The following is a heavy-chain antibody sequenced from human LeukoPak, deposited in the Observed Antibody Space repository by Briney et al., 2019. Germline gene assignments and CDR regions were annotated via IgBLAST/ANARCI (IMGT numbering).Heavy chain of an antibody. CDR3: ARDLLSRMATGVGFDY. V-gene: IGHV3-66*01. J-gene: IGHJ4*02. CDR1: GITVRNNY. Sequence: GGSLRLSCAASGITVRNNYMSWVRQAPGKGLEWVSVFYGGGSTYYADSVKGRFTISRDNAKNSLYLQMNSLRAEDTAVYYCARDLLSRMATGVGFDYWGQGTLVTVSS. D-gene: IGHD5-24*01. CDR2: FYGGGST.